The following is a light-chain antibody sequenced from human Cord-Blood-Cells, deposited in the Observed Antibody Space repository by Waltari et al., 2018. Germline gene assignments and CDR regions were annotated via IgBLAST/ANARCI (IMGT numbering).Light chain of an antibody. CDR3: QQYNNLPRT. V-gene: IGKV3-15*01. CDR2: GAS. Sequence: EIVMTQYPATLSVSPGERATLSCRTSQSVSSNLAWYQQKPGQAPRLLIYGASTRATGIPARFSGSGSGTEFTLTISSLQSEDFAVYYCQQYNNLPRTFGQGTKVEIK. J-gene: IGKJ1*01. CDR1: QSVSSN.